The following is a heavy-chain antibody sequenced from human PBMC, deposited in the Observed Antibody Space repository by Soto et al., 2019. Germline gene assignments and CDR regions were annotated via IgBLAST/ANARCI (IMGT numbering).Heavy chain of an antibody. CDR2: IIPIFGTA. J-gene: IGHJ4*02. D-gene: IGHD6-6*01. V-gene: IGHV1-69*01. CDR3: AGARIAARPLYFDY. Sequence: QVQLVQSGAEVKKPGSSVKVSCKASGGTFSSYAISWVRQAPGQGLEWMGGIIPIFGTANYAQKFQGRVTITADDSTSTGYMELGSLRSEDTAVYYCAGARIAARPLYFDYWGQGTLVTVSS. CDR1: GGTFSSYA.